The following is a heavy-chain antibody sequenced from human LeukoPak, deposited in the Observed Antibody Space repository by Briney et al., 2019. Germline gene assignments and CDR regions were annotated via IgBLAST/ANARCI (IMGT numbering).Heavy chain of an antibody. D-gene: IGHD3-10*01. CDR1: GGSISSYY. Sequence: SETLSLTCTVSGGSISSYYWSWIRQPAGKGLEWVGRIYTSGSTNYNPSLKSRVTMSVDTSKNQFSLKLSSVTAADTAVYYCARDEGHYGSAYGMDVWGQGTTVTVSS. J-gene: IGHJ6*02. CDR2: IYTSGST. CDR3: ARDEGHYGSAYGMDV. V-gene: IGHV4-4*07.